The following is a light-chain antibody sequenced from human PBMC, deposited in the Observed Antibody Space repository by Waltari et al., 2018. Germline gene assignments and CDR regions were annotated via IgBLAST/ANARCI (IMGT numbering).Light chain of an antibody. CDR1: KSISSW. V-gene: IGKV1-5*03. Sequence: DIQMTQSPSTLSASVGDRVTITCRASKSISSWLAWYQQKPGKAPKLLIYKASSLESGVPSRFSVSGSGTEFTLTISSLQPDDFATYYCQQYNSYPHTFGPGTKVDIK. J-gene: IGKJ3*01. CDR3: QQYNSYPHT. CDR2: KAS.